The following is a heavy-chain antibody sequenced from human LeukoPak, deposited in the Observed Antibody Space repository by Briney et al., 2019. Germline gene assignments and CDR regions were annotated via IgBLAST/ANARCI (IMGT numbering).Heavy chain of an antibody. CDR1: GYTFSSYA. D-gene: IGHD3-3*01. Sequence: SVKVSCKASGYTFSSYAISWVRQAPGQGLEWMGRIIPIFGTANYAQKFQGRVTITTDESTSTAYMELSSLRSEDTAVYYGARDVQYYDFWSGYYTNWFDPWGQGTLVTVSS. J-gene: IGHJ5*02. V-gene: IGHV1-69*05. CDR2: IIPIFGTA. CDR3: ARDVQYYDFWSGYYTNWFDP.